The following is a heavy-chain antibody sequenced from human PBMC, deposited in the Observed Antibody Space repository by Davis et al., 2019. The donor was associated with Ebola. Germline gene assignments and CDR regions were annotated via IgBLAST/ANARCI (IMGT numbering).Heavy chain of an antibody. V-gene: IGHV5-51*01. CDR2: FDPRDSET. D-gene: IGHD3-3*01. J-gene: IGHJ4*02. CDR3: AIYDFWSGLD. CDR1: GYSFTKYW. Sequence: GESLKIPCKGSGYSFTKYWIGWVRQMPGKGLEWMGIFDPRDSETRYSPSLQGQVTFSVDKANSTVYLQWSILKASEPAMYYCAIYDFWSGLDWGQVTLVTVSS.